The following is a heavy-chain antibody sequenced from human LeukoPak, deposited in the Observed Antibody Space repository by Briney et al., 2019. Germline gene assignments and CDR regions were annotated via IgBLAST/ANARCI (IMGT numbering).Heavy chain of an antibody. Sequence: SETLSLTCGVYGGSFSGYHWTWIRLRPGKGLDWIGDIDHSGSAHYNPSLKSRVTISIDTSNKQFSLNLHSATAADTAVYYCARGFPTSSRWFDPWGQGTLVTVSS. D-gene: IGHD6-6*01. CDR2: IDHSGSA. V-gene: IGHV4-34*01. J-gene: IGHJ5*02. CDR3: ARGFPTSSRWFDP. CDR1: GGSFSGYH.